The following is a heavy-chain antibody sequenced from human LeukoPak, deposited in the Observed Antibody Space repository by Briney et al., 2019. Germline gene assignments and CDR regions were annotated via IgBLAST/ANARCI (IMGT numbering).Heavy chain of an antibody. D-gene: IGHD1-14*01. CDR3: ARGGNAFDI. V-gene: IGHV3-33*01. CDR2: IWYDGSEK. Sequence: GGSLRLSCAASGFTFSSFGMHWVRQAPGKGLDWVAVIWYDGSEKFYADSVKGRFTISRDNSKNTLYLQMNGLRVEDTAAYYCARGGNAFDIWGQGTMVTVSS. J-gene: IGHJ3*02. CDR1: GFTFSSFG.